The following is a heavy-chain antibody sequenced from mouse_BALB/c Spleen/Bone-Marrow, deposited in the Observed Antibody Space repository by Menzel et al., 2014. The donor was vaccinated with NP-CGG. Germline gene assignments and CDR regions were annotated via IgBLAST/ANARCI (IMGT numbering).Heavy chain of an antibody. Sequence: VQLQQSGPGLVQPSQSLSITCTVSGFSLTSYGVHWVRQSPGKGLEWLGVIWSGGSTDYNAAFISRLSISKDNSKSQVFFKMKSLQANDIAIYYCARRGGTTTPFAYWGQGTLVTVSA. J-gene: IGHJ3*01. CDR1: GFSLTSYG. CDR2: IWSGGST. CDR3: ARRGGTTTPFAY. V-gene: IGHV2-2*02. D-gene: IGHD1-1*01.